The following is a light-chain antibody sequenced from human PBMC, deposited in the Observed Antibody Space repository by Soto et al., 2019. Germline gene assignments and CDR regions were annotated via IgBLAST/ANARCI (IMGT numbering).Light chain of an antibody. CDR1: QRVRSN. CDR3: QQYGSSSHT. Sequence: EIVMTQSPATLSASPGXRSTLSCRASQRVRSNLAWYQQKPGQAPRLLIYGASTRATGIPDRFSGSGSGTEFTLSIGSLQSEDFAVYYCQQYGSSSHTFGQGTNVAIK. CDR2: GAS. V-gene: IGKV3-15*01. J-gene: IGKJ1*01.